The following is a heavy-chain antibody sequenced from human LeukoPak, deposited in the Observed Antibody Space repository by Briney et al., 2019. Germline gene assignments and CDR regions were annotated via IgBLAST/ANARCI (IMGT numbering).Heavy chain of an antibody. D-gene: IGHD3-3*01. Sequence: GGSLRLSCAASGFTFDDYAMHWVRQAPGKGLEWVSLISGDGGSTYYADSVKGGFTISRDNSKNSLYLQMNSLRTEDTALYYCAKDILGYDFWSGYPGIDYWGQGTLVTVSS. J-gene: IGHJ4*02. CDR1: GFTFDDYA. CDR2: ISGDGGST. V-gene: IGHV3-43*02. CDR3: AKDILGYDFWSGYPGIDY.